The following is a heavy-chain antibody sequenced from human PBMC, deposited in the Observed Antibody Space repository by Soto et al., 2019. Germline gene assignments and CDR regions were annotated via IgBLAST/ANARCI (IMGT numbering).Heavy chain of an antibody. CDR2: ISSSGSTI. D-gene: IGHD4-17*01. Sequence: QVQLVESGGGLVKPGGSLRPSCAASGFAFSDPYMSWILQAPGTGLEWISYISSSGSTIYYADSVKGRFTISRDNAKKSLYLQMDSLTADDTAVYYSARGGASVTTPFDYWGQGTQVTVSS. J-gene: IGHJ4*02. CDR3: ARGGASVTTPFDY. CDR1: GFAFSDPY. V-gene: IGHV3-11*01.